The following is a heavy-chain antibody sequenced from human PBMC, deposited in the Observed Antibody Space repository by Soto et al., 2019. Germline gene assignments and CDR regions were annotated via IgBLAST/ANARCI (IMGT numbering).Heavy chain of an antibody. V-gene: IGHV3-30*18. Sequence: QVQLVESGGGVVQPGRSLRLSCAASGFTFSSYGMHWVRQAPGKGLEWVAVISYDGSNKYYADSVKGRFTISRDNSKNTLYLQMNSLRAEDTAVYYGAKGLQGGSGWYGYFQHWGQGTVVTVCS. CDR1: GFTFSSYG. CDR3: AKGLQGGSGWYGYFQH. CDR2: ISYDGSNK. D-gene: IGHD6-19*01. J-gene: IGHJ1*01.